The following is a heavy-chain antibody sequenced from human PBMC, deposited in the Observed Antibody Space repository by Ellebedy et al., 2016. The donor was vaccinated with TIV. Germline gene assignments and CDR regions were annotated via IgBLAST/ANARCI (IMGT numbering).Heavy chain of an antibody. V-gene: IGHV3-21*01. CDR2: ISSSSSYI. D-gene: IGHD3-16*01. Sequence: GESLKISCAASGFTFSGFSMNWVRQAPGKGLEWVSSISSSSSYIYYADSVKGRFTISRDNAKNSLYLQMNSLGAEDTAVYYCVRAVPGTRGEIAWGQGTLVTVSS. CDR3: VRAVPGTRGEIA. CDR1: GFTFSGFS. J-gene: IGHJ5*02.